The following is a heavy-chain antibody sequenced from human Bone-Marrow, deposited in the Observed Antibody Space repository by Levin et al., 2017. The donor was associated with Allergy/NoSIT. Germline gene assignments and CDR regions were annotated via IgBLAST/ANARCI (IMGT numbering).Heavy chain of an antibody. CDR1: GFNFSHYA. CDR3: ARDQRRYSKTWFPGCDF. CDR2: ISYDGNSE. D-gene: IGHD4-11*01. Sequence: QTGGSLRLSCAASGFNFSHYAMHWVRQAPGKGLEWVAVISYDGNSEYYADSVKGRFTISKDSSKNTLSLHMGSLRAEDTAVYYCARDQRRYSKTWFPGCDFWGRGILVSVSS. J-gene: IGHJ4*02. V-gene: IGHV3-30-3*01.